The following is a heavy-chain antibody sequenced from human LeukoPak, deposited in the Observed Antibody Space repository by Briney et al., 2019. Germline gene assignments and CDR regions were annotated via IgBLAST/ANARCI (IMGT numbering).Heavy chain of an antibody. V-gene: IGHV4-38-2*02. Sequence: PSETLSLTCTVSGYSISSGYYWGWIRQPPGKGLEWIGSIYHSGSTYYNPSLKSRVTISIDTSKNQFSLTLSSVTAADTAVYYCARASFWESPINWFAPWGQGTLVTVSS. J-gene: IGHJ5*02. CDR3: ARASFWESPINWFAP. CDR1: GYSISSGYY. CDR2: IYHSGST. D-gene: IGHD3-16*01.